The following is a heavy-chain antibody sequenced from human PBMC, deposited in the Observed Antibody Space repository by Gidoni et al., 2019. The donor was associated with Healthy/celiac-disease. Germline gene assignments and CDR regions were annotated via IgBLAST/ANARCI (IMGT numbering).Heavy chain of an antibody. CDR1: GGSIRSSNC. D-gene: IGHD3-10*01. J-gene: IGHJ4*02. V-gene: IGHV4-4*02. CDR2: MYHSGSN. CDR3: ARVASVVRGVIIPRYFDY. Sequence: QVQLQESGPGLVKPSGTLSLTCAVSGGSIRSSNCWSWVRQPPGKGLEVIGEMYHSGSNNYNPSLKSRVTISVDKSKNQFSLKLSSVTAADTAVYYCARVASVVRGVIIPRYFDYWGQGTLVNVSA.